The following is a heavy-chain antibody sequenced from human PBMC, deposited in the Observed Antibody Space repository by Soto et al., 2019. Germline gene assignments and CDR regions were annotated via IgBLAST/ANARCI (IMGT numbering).Heavy chain of an antibody. D-gene: IGHD3-10*01. CDR3: AFNSGSGSYYFDY. CDR1: GFTFSSYA. J-gene: IGHJ4*01. CDR2: ISGGGETT. V-gene: IGHV3-23*01. Sequence: EVQLLESGGGLVQPGGSLRLSCAASGFTFSSYAMWWVRQAPGKGLECVSAISGGGETTYYADSVKGRFTISRDNSKNTLYLQRNSLRAEDTAVYYCAFNSGSGSYYFDYWGHGTLVTVSS.